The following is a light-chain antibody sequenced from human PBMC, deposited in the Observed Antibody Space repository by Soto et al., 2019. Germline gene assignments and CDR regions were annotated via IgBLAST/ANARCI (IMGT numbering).Light chain of an antibody. CDR1: SSNIGSNT. V-gene: IGLV1-44*01. Sequence: QSALTQPPSASGTPGQRVTISCSGSSSNIGSNTVNWYQQLPGTAPKLLIYSNNQRPSGVPDRFSGSKSGTSASLAISGLQYEDEADYYCAAWDDSLNGWVFGGGTKLTVL. J-gene: IGLJ3*02. CDR2: SNN. CDR3: AAWDDSLNGWV.